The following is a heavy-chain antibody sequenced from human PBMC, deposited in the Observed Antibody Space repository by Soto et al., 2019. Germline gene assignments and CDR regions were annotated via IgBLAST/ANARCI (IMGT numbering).Heavy chain of an antibody. Sequence: GGSLRLSCAASGFTFSSYWMHWVRQAPGKGLVWVSRINSDGSSTSYADSVKGRFTISRDNAKNTLYLQMNSLRAEDTAVYYCARDPFGDAARPPYYYYGMDVWGQGTTVTVSS. CDR3: ARDPFGDAARPPYYYYGMDV. V-gene: IGHV3-74*01. CDR2: INSDGSST. CDR1: GFTFSSYW. D-gene: IGHD6-6*01. J-gene: IGHJ6*02.